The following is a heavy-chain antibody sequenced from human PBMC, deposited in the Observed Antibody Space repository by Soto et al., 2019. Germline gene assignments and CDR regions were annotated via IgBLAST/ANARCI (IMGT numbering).Heavy chain of an antibody. D-gene: IGHD6-13*01. J-gene: IGHJ4*02. Sequence: QVQLVQSGAEVKKPGSSVKVSCKASGDTVSSYAFSWVRQAPGQGLEWMGGIIPIFGTSNYAQKFQGRVTITADESTSTVYMELSSLSSEDTAVYYCARETFSSSWRLFDYWGQGTLVTVSS. CDR2: IIPIFGTS. CDR3: ARETFSSSWRLFDY. V-gene: IGHV1-69*12. CDR1: GDTVSSYA.